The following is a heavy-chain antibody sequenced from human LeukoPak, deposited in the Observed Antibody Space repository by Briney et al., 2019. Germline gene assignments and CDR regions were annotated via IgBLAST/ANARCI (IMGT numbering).Heavy chain of an antibody. J-gene: IGHJ4*02. Sequence: GRSLRLSCAASGFTFSSHGMHWVRQAPGKGLEWVAVISNDGSNKYYADSVKGRFTISRDNSKNTLYLQMNSLRAEDTAVYYCAKNWDLDYWGQGTLVTVSS. CDR1: GFTFSSHG. V-gene: IGHV3-30*18. CDR2: ISNDGSNK. CDR3: AKNWDLDY. D-gene: IGHD7-27*01.